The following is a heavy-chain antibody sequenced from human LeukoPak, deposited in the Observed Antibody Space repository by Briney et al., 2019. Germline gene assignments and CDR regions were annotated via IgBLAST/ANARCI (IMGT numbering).Heavy chain of an antibody. CDR1: GFTFSSYA. Sequence: GGSLRLSCAASGFTFSSYAMHWVRQAPGKGLEWVSGISWNSGGIGYADSVRGRFTISRDNAKNSLYLQMNSLRPEDTALYYCAKGYSYGLSYYFDSWGQGTLVTVSS. J-gene: IGHJ4*02. CDR2: ISWNSGGI. CDR3: AKGYSYGLSYYFDS. D-gene: IGHD5-18*01. V-gene: IGHV3-9*01.